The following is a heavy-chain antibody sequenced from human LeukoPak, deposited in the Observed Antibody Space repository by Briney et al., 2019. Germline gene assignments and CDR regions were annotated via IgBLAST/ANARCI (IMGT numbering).Heavy chain of an antibody. J-gene: IGHJ4*02. D-gene: IGHD1-26*01. CDR1: GYTFTSYY. Sequence: GASVKVSCKASGYTFTSYYMHWVRQAPGQGLEWMGIINPSGGSTSYAQKFQGRVTMTRDTSTSTVYMELSSLRSEDTAVYYCARVSIVGATPRVLDYWGQGTLVTVSS. CDR3: ARVSIVGATPRVLDY. CDR2: INPSGGST. V-gene: IGHV1-46*01.